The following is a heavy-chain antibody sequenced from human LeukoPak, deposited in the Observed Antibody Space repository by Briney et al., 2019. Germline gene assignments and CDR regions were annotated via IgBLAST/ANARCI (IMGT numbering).Heavy chain of an antibody. CDR3: ARTPLRTYDFWSGYSPYYFDY. CDR2: INPNSGGT. V-gene: IGHV1-2*02. CDR1: GYTFTGYY. Sequence: ASVKVSCKASGYTFTGYYMHWVRQAPGQGLEWMGWINPNSGGTNYAQKFQGRVTMTRDTSISTAYMGLSRLRSDDTAVYYCARTPLRTYDFWSGYSPYYFDYWGQGTLVTVSS. J-gene: IGHJ4*02. D-gene: IGHD3-3*01.